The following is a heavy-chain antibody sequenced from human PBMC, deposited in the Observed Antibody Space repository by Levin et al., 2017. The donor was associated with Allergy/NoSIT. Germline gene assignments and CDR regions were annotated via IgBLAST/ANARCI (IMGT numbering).Heavy chain of an antibody. V-gene: IGHV3-49*03. CDR1: GFDIGDRA. Sequence: GGSLRLSCTVSGFDIGDRALSWFRQAPGKGLEWVAFIRKLAYGETTESATSVKGRFILSRDHSKSIGYLQMNSLEIDDTAVYYCASALRYFDPPDSWGQGTLVIVST. D-gene: IGHD3-9*01. CDR3: ASALRYFDPPDS. CDR2: IRKLAYGETT. J-gene: IGHJ5*02.